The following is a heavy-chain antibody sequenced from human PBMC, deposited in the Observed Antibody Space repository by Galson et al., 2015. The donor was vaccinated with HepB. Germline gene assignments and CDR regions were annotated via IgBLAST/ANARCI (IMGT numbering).Heavy chain of an antibody. CDR3: ARDLRMVGAVAGLDY. CDR2: IYYSGST. CDR1: GGSISSSSYY. D-gene: IGHD6-19*01. Sequence: ETLSLTCTVSGGSISSSSYYWGWIRQPPGKGLEWIGSIYYSGSTYYNPSLKSRVTISVDTSKNQFSLKLSSVTAADTAVYYCARDLRMVGAVAGLDYWGQGTLVTVSS. V-gene: IGHV4-39*07. J-gene: IGHJ4*02.